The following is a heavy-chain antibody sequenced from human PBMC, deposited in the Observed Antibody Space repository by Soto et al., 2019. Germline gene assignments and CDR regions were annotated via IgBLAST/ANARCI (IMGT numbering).Heavy chain of an antibody. D-gene: IGHD2-15*01. Sequence: QMQLVESGGGVVQPGRSLRLSCAASGCSFRNYNLHWVRQAPGKGLEWVAVVSHDGVNKYYSESVKGRLSISRDSSRDTLYLQMNSLRPEDTAVYYCVRETQIVMVVVPTPGSPGAFDMWGQGTMVTVSS. CDR3: VRETQIVMVVVPTPGSPGAFDM. V-gene: IGHV3-30-3*01. CDR1: GCSFRNYN. CDR2: VSHDGVNK. J-gene: IGHJ3*02.